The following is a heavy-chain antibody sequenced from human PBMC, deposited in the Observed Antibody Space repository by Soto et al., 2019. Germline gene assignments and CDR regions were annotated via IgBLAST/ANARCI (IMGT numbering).Heavy chain of an antibody. CDR3: AKEAGDH. V-gene: IGHV1-69*10. D-gene: IGHD3-10*01. Sequence: SVKVPCKTSGGTFNTYALTWVRQAPGQGLEWIGGIIPMLGIKNVAQRFQGRVTLNADDSMTTAYMEMTSLRSDDTAVYYCAKEAGDHWGQGTLVTVSS. CDR1: GGTFNTYA. CDR2: IIPMLGIK. J-gene: IGHJ4*02.